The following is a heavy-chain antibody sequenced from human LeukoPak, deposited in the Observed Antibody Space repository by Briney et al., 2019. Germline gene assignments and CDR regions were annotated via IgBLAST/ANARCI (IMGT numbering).Heavy chain of an antibody. CDR2: TYHSGTT. D-gene: IGHD6-13*01. CDR3: ARRSSSSWSAFDI. CDR1: GGSISSSTSSYY. Sequence: KPSETLSLTCSVSGGSISSSTSSYYCGWIRQPPGKGLEWFGGTYHSGTTYYNPSLKSRVTISVDTSKNQFSLKLSSVTAADTAVYYCARRSSSSWSAFDIWGQGTMVTVSS. J-gene: IGHJ3*02. V-gene: IGHV4-39*01.